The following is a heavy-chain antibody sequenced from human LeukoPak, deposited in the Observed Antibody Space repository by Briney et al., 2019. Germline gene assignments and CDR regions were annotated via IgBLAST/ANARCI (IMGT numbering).Heavy chain of an antibody. Sequence: ASVKVSCKASGYTFTSYYMHWVRQAPGQGLEWMGIINPSGGSTSYAQKFQGRVTMTRDTSTSTVYMELSSLRSEDTAVYYCTRAPYGDNGYTAEVADYWGQGTLVTVSS. CDR3: TRAPYGDNGYTAEVADY. D-gene: IGHD3-16*01. V-gene: IGHV1-46*01. CDR2: INPSGGST. CDR1: GYTFTSYY. J-gene: IGHJ4*02.